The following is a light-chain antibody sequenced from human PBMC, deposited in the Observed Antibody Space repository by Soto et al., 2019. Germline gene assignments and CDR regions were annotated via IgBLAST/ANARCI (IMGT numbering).Light chain of an antibody. CDR3: QQYNIYYT. V-gene: IGKV1-5*01. J-gene: IGKJ2*01. CDR2: DAS. Sequence: DIQMTQSPSTLSASVGDRVTITCRASQSISSWLAWYQQKPGKAPNLLIYDASRLDSGVPSRFSGSGSGTEFSLTISSLQPDDFATYYCQQYNIYYTFGQGTKLEIK. CDR1: QSISSW.